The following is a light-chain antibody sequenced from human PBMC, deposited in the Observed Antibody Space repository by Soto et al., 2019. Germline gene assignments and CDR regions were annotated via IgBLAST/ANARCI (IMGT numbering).Light chain of an antibody. V-gene: IGLV1-44*01. CDR3: AAWDDSLNGVV. CDR1: SSNIGSNT. J-gene: IGLJ2*01. CDR2: SNN. Sequence: QSVLTQPPSASGTPGQRVTISCSGSSSNIGSNTVNWYHQLPGTAPKLLIYSNNQRPSGVPERFSGSKSGTSASLAISGLQSDDEADYYCAAWDDSLNGVVFGGGTKVTVL.